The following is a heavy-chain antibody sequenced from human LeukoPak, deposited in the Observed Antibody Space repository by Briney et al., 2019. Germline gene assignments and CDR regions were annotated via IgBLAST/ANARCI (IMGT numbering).Heavy chain of an antibody. CDR1: GSSISSSSYY. CDR3: AGDRQQLVPDY. D-gene: IGHD6-13*01. CDR2: IYYSGST. V-gene: IGHV4-39*01. Sequence: SETLSLTCTVSGSSISSSSYYWGWIRQPPGKGLEWIGSIYYSGSTYYNPSLKSRVTISVDTSKNQFSLKLSSVTAADTAVYYCAGDRQQLVPDYWGQGTLVTVSS. J-gene: IGHJ4*02.